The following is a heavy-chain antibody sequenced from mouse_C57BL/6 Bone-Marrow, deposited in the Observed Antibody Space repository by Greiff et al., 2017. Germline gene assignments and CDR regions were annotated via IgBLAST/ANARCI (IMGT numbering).Heavy chain of an antibody. CDR3: TRSGYDYDPCY. Sequence: QVQLQQSGAELVGPGASVTLSCKASGYTFTDYEMHWVKQTPVHGLEWIGAIDPETGGTAYNQKFKGKAILTADKSYSTAYMELRSLTSEDSAVYYCTRSGYDYDPCYWGQGTTLTVSS. D-gene: IGHD2-4*01. CDR1: GYTFTDYE. V-gene: IGHV1-15*01. J-gene: IGHJ2*01. CDR2: IDPETGGT.